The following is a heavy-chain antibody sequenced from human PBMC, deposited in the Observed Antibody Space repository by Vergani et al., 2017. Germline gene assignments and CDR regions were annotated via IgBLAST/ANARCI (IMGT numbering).Heavy chain of an antibody. CDR2: ISWDGGST. D-gene: IGHD4-17*01. V-gene: IGHV3-43*01. CDR3: ASKVDGDYGGGWYFDL. Sequence: EVQLVESGGVVVQPGGSLRLSCAASGFTFDDYTMHWVRQAPGKGLEWVSLISWDGGSTYYADSVKGRFTISRDNSKNTLYLQMNSLRAEDTAVYYCASKVDGDYGGGWYFDLWGRGTLVTVSS. J-gene: IGHJ2*01. CDR1: GFTFDDYT.